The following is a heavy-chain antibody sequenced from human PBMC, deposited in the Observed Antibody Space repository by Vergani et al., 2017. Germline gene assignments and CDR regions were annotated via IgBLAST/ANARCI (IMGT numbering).Heavy chain of an antibody. Sequence: VQMVESGGGLVKPGGSLRLSCVASGFTFSSYAMHWVRQAPGKGLEWVAVISYDGSNKYYADSVKGRFTISRDNSKNTLYLQMNSLRAEDTAVYYCARDLLRYCSSTSCYFWFDPWGQGTLVTVSS. CDR1: GFTFSSYA. V-gene: IGHV3-30-3*01. CDR3: ARDLLRYCSSTSCYFWFDP. CDR2: ISYDGSNK. D-gene: IGHD2-2*01. J-gene: IGHJ5*02.